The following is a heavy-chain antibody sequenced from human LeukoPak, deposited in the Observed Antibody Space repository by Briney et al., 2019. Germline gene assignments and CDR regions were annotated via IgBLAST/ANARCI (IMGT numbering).Heavy chain of an antibody. CDR3: ARSSSLAAGPFDY. V-gene: IGHV1-24*01. CDR2: FDPEDGET. CDR1: GYTLTELS. Sequence: ASVKVSFKVSGYTLTELSMHWVRQAPGKGLEWTGGFDPEDGETIYAQKFQGRVTMTEDTSTDTAYMELSSLRSEDTAVYYCARSSSLAAGPFDYWGQGTLVTVSS. D-gene: IGHD6-13*01. J-gene: IGHJ4*02.